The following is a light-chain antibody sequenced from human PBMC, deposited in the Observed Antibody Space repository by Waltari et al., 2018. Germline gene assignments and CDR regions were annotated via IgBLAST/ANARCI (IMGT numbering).Light chain of an antibody. CDR3: QQYNNWPPIT. J-gene: IGKJ5*01. V-gene: IGKV3-15*01. CDR2: GAS. CDR1: QSISSN. Sequence: DIVMTHSPATLSVSPGERATLSFRASQSISSNVARYQQKPGQAPRLLIYGASTRATGIPARFSGSGSGTEFTLTISSLQSEDFAVYYCQQYNNWPPITFGQGTRLEIK.